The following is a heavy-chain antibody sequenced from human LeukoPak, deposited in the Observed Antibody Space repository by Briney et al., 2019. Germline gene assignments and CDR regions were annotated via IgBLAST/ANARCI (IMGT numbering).Heavy chain of an antibody. D-gene: IGHD4-17*01. CDR3: AKDGGGRGTYGRYGAFDI. Sequence: GGSLRLSCAASGFTFSSYGMHWVRQAPGKGLEWVAFIRYDGSNKYYADSVKGRFTISRDNSKNTLYLQMNSLRAEDTAVYYCAKDGGGRGTYGRYGAFDIWGQGTMVTVSS. CDR2: IRYDGSNK. CDR1: GFTFSSYG. V-gene: IGHV3-30*02. J-gene: IGHJ3*02.